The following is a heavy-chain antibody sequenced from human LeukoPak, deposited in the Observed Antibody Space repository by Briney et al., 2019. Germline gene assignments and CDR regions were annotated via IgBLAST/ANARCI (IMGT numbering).Heavy chain of an antibody. J-gene: IGHJ4*02. D-gene: IGHD4-17*01. CDR2: IYYSGST. CDR3: AGFYGDYVAPYFDY. Sequence: SETLSLTCTVSGGSISSSSYYWGWIRQPPGKGLEWIGSIYYSGSTYYNPSLKSRVTISVDTSKNQFSLKLSSVTAADTAVYYWAGFYGDYVAPYFDYGGQETLVP. CDR1: GGSISSSSYY. V-gene: IGHV4-39*01.